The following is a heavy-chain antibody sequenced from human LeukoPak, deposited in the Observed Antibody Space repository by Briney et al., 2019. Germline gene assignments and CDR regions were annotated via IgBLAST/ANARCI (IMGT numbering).Heavy chain of an antibody. CDR1: GFTFSSYS. V-gene: IGHV3-21*01. CDR2: ISSSSSYI. D-gene: IGHD3-16*01. Sequence: GGSLRLSCAASGFTFSSYSMNWVRQAPGKGLEWVSSISSSSSYIYYADSVKGRFTISRDNAKNSLYLQMNSLRAEDTAVYYCARRMITFGGALAGFDYWGQGTLVTVSS. CDR3: ARRMITFGGALAGFDY. J-gene: IGHJ4*02.